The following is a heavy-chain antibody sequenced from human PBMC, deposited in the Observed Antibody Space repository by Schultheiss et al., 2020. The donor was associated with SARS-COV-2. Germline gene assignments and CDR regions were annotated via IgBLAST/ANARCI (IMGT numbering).Heavy chain of an antibody. V-gene: IGHV4-39*07. CDR3: ARGANLGWFDP. Sequence: SETLSLTCTVSGDSISSSSYYWGWIRQPPGKGLEWIGEINHSGSTNYNPSLKSRVTISVDTSKNQFSLKLSSVTAADTAVYYCARGANLGWFDPWGQGTLVTVSS. CDR2: INHSGST. CDR1: GDSISSSSYY. J-gene: IGHJ5*02.